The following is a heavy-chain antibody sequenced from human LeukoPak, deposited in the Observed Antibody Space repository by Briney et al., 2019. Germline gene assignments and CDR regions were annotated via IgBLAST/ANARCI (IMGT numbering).Heavy chain of an antibody. CDR2: IKQDGSET. D-gene: IGHD6-19*01. J-gene: IGHJ4*02. V-gene: IGHV3-7*01. Sequence: PGGSLRLSCAASRFTLSNYWMSWVRQAPGKGLEWVANIKQDGSETYYVDSVKGPFTISRDNAKNSLPLQMNALRAEDTAVYYCARQRGSGCLDYWGQGTLVTVSS. CDR1: RFTLSNYW. CDR3: ARQRGSGCLDY.